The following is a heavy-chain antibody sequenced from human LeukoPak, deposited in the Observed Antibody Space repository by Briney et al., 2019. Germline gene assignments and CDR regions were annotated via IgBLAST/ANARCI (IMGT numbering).Heavy chain of an antibody. CDR3: ARGSGREVPAAMAFGY. D-gene: IGHD2-2*01. CDR2: IDWDGDK. CDR1: GFSLSTSGMC. Sequence: SGPTLVNPTQTLTLTCTFSGFSLSTSGMCVSWIRQPPGKALEWLARIDWDGDKFYSTSLKTRLTISRDTSKNQVVLTMTNMDPVDTATYYCARGSGREVPAAMAFGYWGQGALVTVSS. J-gene: IGHJ4*02. V-gene: IGHV2-70*17.